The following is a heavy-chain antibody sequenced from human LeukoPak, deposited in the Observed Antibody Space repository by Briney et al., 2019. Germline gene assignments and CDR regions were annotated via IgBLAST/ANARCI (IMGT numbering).Heavy chain of an antibody. Sequence: SETLSLTCSVSGGSISSYYWSWIRQPAGKGLEWIGRIYTSGSTNYNPSLKSRVTMSVDTSKNQFSLKLSSVTAADTAVYYCARGGYCSGGSCYSDAFDIWGQGTMVTVSS. V-gene: IGHV4-4*07. D-gene: IGHD2-15*01. CDR3: ARGGYCSGGSCYSDAFDI. J-gene: IGHJ3*02. CDR2: IYTSGST. CDR1: GGSISSYY.